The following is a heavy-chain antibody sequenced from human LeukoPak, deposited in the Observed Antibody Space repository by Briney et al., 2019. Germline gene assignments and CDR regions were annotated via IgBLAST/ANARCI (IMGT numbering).Heavy chain of an antibody. CDR1: GFRFTHYW. V-gene: IGHV5-51*01. J-gene: IGHJ4*02. D-gene: IGHD1-1*01. Sequence: GESLKISCQTSGFRFTHYWIGWVRQLPGKGLEWMGIIYPGDSDARYGPSFEGQVTISADKSINTAYLQWSSLTAGDTAVYFSARGQVQEHFAFWGQGTLVTVSS. CDR2: IYPGDSDA. CDR3: ARGQVQEHFAF.